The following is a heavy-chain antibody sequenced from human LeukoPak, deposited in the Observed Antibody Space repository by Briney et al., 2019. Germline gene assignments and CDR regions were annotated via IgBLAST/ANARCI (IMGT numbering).Heavy chain of an antibody. CDR2: IYTSGST. D-gene: IGHD2-2*02. V-gene: IGHV4-61*02. J-gene: IGHJ5*02. Sequence: PSQTLSLTCTVSGGSISSGSYYWSWIRQPAGKGLEWIGRIYTSGSTNYNPSLKSRVIISVDTSKNQFSLKLSSVTAADTAVYYCARDLVVPAAISWFDPWGQGTLVTVSS. CDR3: ARDLVVPAAISWFDP. CDR1: GGSISSGSYY.